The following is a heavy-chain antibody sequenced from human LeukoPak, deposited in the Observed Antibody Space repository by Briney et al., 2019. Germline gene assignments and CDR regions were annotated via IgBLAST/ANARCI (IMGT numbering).Heavy chain of an antibody. V-gene: IGHV3-23*01. Sequence: VGSLRLSCAASGFTFSTYAMTWVRQAPGKGLEWVSSITGNGGSTYYADSVKGRFTISRDNSKNTLHLQMNSLRVEDTAVYHCARDSGSYLQATDYWGQGTLVTVSS. J-gene: IGHJ4*02. CDR2: ITGNGGST. CDR1: GFTFSTYA. D-gene: IGHD1-26*01. CDR3: ARDSGSYLQATDY.